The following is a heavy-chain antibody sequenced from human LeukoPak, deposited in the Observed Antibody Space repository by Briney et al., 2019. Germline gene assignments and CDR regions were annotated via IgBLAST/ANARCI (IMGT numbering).Heavy chain of an antibody. CDR3: AIGTSGNY. Sequence: GGSLRLSCAASEFIFNRSWMNWVRQAPGKGLEWVANMDPSGSQKRYVDSVKGRFTISKDNPGTSVYLDMFGLRAEDTAIYYCAIGTSGNYWGPGTLVPVSS. J-gene: IGHJ4*02. V-gene: IGHV3-7*01. CDR2: MDPSGSQK. D-gene: IGHD3-10*01. CDR1: EFIFNRSW.